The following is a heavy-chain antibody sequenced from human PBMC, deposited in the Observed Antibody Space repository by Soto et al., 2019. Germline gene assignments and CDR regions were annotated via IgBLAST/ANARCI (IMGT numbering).Heavy chain of an antibody. Sequence: LSLTCTVSGGSINTFYWSWVRQPAGKGLEWXGRIFSSGSTSFNPSLESRVAMSVDTSKNHFSLNLSSVTAADMAVYYCAREGSYSAYNFAHGIQLWSFDFWGQGALVTVSS. D-gene: IGHD5-12*01. J-gene: IGHJ4*02. CDR2: IFSSGST. CDR3: AREGSYSAYNFAHGIQLWSFDF. CDR1: GGSINTFY. V-gene: IGHV4-4*07.